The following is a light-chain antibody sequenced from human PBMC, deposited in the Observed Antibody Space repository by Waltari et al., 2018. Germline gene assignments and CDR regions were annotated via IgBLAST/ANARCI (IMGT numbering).Light chain of an antibody. CDR2: VNSDGSH. Sequence: QLVLTQSPSASASLGASVKLTCPLSSRHSSNVIAWTQQQPEKGPRYLTKVNSDGSHSKGDEIPDRFSGSSSGAERYLTISSLQSEDEADYYCQTGGHGTWVFGGGTKLTVL. J-gene: IGLJ3*02. CDR3: QTGGHGTWV. CDR1: SRHSSNV. V-gene: IGLV4-69*01.